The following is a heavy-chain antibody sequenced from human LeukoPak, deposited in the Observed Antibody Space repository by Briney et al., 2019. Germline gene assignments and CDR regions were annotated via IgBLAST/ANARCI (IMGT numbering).Heavy chain of an antibody. J-gene: IGHJ4*02. CDR2: IYSGGST. CDR1: GFTVSSNY. V-gene: IGHV3-53*01. Sequence: GGSLRLSCAASGFTVSSNYMSWVRQAPGKGLEWVSVIYSGGSTYYADSVKGRFTISRDNSKNTLYLQMNSLRAEDTAVYYCARELRYGAYFDYWGQGTLVTVSS. D-gene: IGHD4-17*01. CDR3: ARELRYGAYFDY.